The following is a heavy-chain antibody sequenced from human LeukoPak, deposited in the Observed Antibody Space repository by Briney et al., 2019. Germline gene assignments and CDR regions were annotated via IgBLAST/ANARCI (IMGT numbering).Heavy chain of an antibody. D-gene: IGHD1-14*01. CDR2: IYNDGRT. J-gene: IGHJ4*02. Sequence: GGSLRLSCAASGFTVNNKYMTWVRQAPGKGLEWVSLIYNDGRTYYADSVKGRFTISRDNSKNTLYLQMNSLRAEDTAVYYCAKPARTDYADYWGQGTLVTVSS. V-gene: IGHV3-53*01. CDR1: GFTVNNKY. CDR3: AKPARTDYADY.